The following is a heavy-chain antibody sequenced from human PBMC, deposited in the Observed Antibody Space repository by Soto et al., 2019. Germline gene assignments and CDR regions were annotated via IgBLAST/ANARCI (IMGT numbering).Heavy chain of an antibody. D-gene: IGHD2-15*01. V-gene: IGHV4-30-4*01. J-gene: IGHJ3*01. CDR2: IYHNGRT. Sequence: QVPLQESGPGLVKSSQTLSLTCAVSGGSISGDYYWSFVRQPPGKGLEWIGYIYHNGRTYYNPSLKSRITLSVDTSKTHFSLEVNSVTAADTAVYFCARLMGGGYRGNAFDVWGLGTNVIVSS. CDR3: ARLMGGGYRGNAFDV. CDR1: GGSISGDYY.